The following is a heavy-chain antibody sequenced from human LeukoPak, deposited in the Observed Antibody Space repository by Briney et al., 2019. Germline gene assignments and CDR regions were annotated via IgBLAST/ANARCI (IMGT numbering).Heavy chain of an antibody. V-gene: IGHV4-38-2*01. D-gene: IGHD6-13*01. Sequence: PSETLSLTCAVSDYSISSAYYWGWIRQPPGKGLEWIGSIYHSGSTDYNPSLKSRVTISVDTSKNQFSLKLSSVTAADTAVYYCARQGGSSSPYYYYYMDVWGKGTTVTVSS. J-gene: IGHJ6*03. CDR3: ARQGGSSSPYYYYYMDV. CDR2: IYHSGST. CDR1: DYSISSAYY.